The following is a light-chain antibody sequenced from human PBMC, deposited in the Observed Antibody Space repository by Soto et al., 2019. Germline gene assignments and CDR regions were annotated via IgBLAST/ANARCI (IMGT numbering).Light chain of an antibody. CDR1: SSDVGGYNY. CDR3: RSYTGSTTHV. Sequence: QSALTQPASVSGSPGQSITISCTGTSSDVGGYNYVSWYQHHPGKAPKLMIYDVRNRPSGVSNRFSGSKSGNTASLTISGLQAEDEADYYCRSYTGSTTHVFGTGTKLTVL. J-gene: IGLJ1*01. V-gene: IGLV2-14*03. CDR2: DVR.